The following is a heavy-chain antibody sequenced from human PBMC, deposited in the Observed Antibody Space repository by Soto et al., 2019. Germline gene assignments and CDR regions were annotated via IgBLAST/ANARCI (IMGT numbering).Heavy chain of an antibody. CDR2: ISGSGGST. CDR1: GFTFSSYA. V-gene: IGHV3-23*01. D-gene: IGHD1-26*01. J-gene: IGHJ6*02. Sequence: EVQLLESGGGLVQPGGSLRLSCAASGFTFSSYAMSWVRQAPGKGLEWVSAISGSGGSTYYADSVKGRFTISRDNSKNTLYLQINSLRAEDTAVYDCAKVGMVDYYYGMDVWGQGTTVTVSS. CDR3: AKVGMVDYYYGMDV.